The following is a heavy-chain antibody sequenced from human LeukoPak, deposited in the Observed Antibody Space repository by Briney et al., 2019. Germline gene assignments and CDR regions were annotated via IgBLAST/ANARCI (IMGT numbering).Heavy chain of an antibody. Sequence: SETLSLTCTVSGGSISSYYWSWIRQPPGKGLEWIGYIYYSGSTNYNPSLKSRVTISVDTSKNQFSLKLSSVTAADTAVYYCARLPANYDSSGYYYFDYWGQGTLVTVSS. J-gene: IGHJ4*02. CDR1: GGSISSYY. CDR3: ARLPANYDSSGYYYFDY. CDR2: IYYSGST. D-gene: IGHD3-22*01. V-gene: IGHV4-59*01.